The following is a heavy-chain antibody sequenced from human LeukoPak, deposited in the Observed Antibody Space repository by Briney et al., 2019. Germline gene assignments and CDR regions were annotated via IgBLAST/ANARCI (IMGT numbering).Heavy chain of an antibody. Sequence: GASVKVSCKASGYTFTGYYMHWVRQAPGQGLEWMGWINPNSGGTNYAQKFQGWVTMTRDTSISTAYMELSRLRSDDTAVYYCARCNIVREWGPYYYYYGMDVWGQGTTVTVSS. D-gene: IGHD3-10*01. CDR3: ARCNIVREWGPYYYYYGMDV. V-gene: IGHV1-2*04. CDR1: GYTFTGYY. J-gene: IGHJ6*02. CDR2: INPNSGGT.